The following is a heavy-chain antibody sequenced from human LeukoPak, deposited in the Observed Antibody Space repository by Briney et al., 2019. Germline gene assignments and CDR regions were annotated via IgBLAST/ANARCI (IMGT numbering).Heavy chain of an antibody. V-gene: IGHV3-30*02. Sequence: GGSLRLSCAASGFTLSSYGMHWVRQAPGKGLEWVAFIRYDGSNKYYADSVKGRFTISRDNSKNTLYLQMNSLRAEDTAVYYCAAYCSSTSCQGGFDPWGQGTLVTVSS. J-gene: IGHJ5*02. D-gene: IGHD2-2*01. CDR3: AAYCSSTSCQGGFDP. CDR2: IRYDGSNK. CDR1: GFTLSSYG.